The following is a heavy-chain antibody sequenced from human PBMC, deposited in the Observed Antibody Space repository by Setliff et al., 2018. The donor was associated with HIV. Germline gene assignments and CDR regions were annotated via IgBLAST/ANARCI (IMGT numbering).Heavy chain of an antibody. Sequence: GGSLRLSCAASGFTFSSYSMNWVRQAPGKGLEWVSYISSSSSYTHYADSVKGRFTISRDNSKNTLYLQMSSLRVEDTAVYYCVKAVIVVIPAAIFDYWGQGTLVTVSS. V-gene: IGHV3-21*01. J-gene: IGHJ4*02. CDR3: VKAVIVVIPAAIFDY. CDR2: ISSSSSYT. D-gene: IGHD2-2*01. CDR1: GFTFSSYS.